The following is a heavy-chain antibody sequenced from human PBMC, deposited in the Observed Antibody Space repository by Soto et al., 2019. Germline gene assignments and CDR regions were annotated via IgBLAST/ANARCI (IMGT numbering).Heavy chain of an antibody. CDR2: ISISGGNT. CDR3: ANEIRPKDY. J-gene: IGHJ4*02. Sequence: EVQLLESGGGLVQPGGSLRLSCAASGLPFSSHAMSWVRQAPGKGLEWVSSISISGGNTYYADSVRGRFTISRDNSKNTLYLHMNSLTAEYTAIYYCANEIRPKDYWGEGTLVTVSS. V-gene: IGHV3-23*01. CDR1: GLPFSSHA. D-gene: IGHD4-17*01.